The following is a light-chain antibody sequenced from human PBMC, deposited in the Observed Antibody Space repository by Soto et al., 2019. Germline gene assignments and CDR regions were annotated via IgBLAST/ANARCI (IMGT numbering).Light chain of an antibody. CDR3: QHYVISPPIT. Sequence: EIVLTQSPGTLSLSPGERATLSCRASQSVSSSYLAWYQQKPGQAPRLLIYGVSSRATGIPDRFSGSGSGTDFTLTLSRLEPEDFAVYYCQHYVISPPITFAQGTRLEIK. V-gene: IGKV3-20*01. J-gene: IGKJ5*01. CDR2: GVS. CDR1: QSVSSSY.